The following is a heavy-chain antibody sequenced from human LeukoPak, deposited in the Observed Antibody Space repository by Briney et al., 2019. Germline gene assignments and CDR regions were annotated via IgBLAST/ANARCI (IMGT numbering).Heavy chain of an antibody. J-gene: IGHJ4*02. Sequence: SETLSLTCAVYGGSFSGYYWSWIRQPPGKGLEWIGEINHSGSTNYNPSLKSRVTISIDTSKNQIFLKLRSTTAADTAHYYCARAEINDYNRYWGQGILVIVSS. D-gene: IGHD4-11*01. CDR3: ARAEINDYNRY. CDR2: INHSGST. V-gene: IGHV4-34*01. CDR1: GGSFSGYY.